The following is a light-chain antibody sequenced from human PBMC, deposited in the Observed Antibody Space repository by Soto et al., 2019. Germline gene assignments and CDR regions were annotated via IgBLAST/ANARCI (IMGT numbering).Light chain of an antibody. CDR2: AAS. CDR3: QQGYSTPRT. Sequence: DTQMTQSPSSLSASVGDRVTITCRASQSISSYLNWYQQRPGKASKLLIYAASSLQSGVPSRFSGSGSGTDFTLTISSLQPEDFATYYCQQGYSTPRTFGGGTKVEIK. J-gene: IGKJ4*01. V-gene: IGKV1-39*01. CDR1: QSISSY.